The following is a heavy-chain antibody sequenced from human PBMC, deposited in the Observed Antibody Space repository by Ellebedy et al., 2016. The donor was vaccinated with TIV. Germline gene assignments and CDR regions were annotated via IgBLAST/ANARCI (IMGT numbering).Heavy chain of an antibody. V-gene: IGHV3-33*01. CDR2: IWYDGSIQ. D-gene: IGHD6-19*01. CDR3: ATVCDGVWYADC. Sequence: GESLKISCAASGFTFSRSGMHWVRQAPGKGLDWVAIIWYDGSIQYYADSVKGRFTISRDNSKNTLYLQMNSLRDEDTAVYFCATVCDGVWYADCWGQGTLVTVSS. CDR1: GFTFSRSG. J-gene: IGHJ4*02.